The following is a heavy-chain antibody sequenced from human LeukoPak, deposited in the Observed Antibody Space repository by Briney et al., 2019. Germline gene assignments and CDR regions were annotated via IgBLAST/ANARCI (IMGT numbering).Heavy chain of an antibody. CDR1: GFTFSSYW. CDR3: ARDDLWSGYLFDY. V-gene: IGHV3-7*01. J-gene: IGHJ4*02. D-gene: IGHD3-3*01. Sequence: GGSLRLSCAASGFTFSSYWMSWVRQAPGKGLEWVANIKQEGSEKYYVDSVKGRFTISRDNAKNSLYLQMNSLRAEDTAVYYCARDDLWSGYLFDYWGQGTLVTVSS. CDR2: IKQEGSEK.